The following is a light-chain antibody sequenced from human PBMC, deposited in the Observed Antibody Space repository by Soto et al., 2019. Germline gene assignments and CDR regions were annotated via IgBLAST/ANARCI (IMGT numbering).Light chain of an antibody. J-gene: IGKJ5*01. CDR1: QSIRSNY. CDR2: GAS. CDR3: QQHKQWPIT. Sequence: EIVLTQSPGTLSLSPGERATLSCRASQSIRSNYVAWYQQKPGQGPRLLIYGASSRATGIPDRFSASGSGTEFTLTISRLQPEDFGLYYCQQHKQWPITFGQGTRLEIK. V-gene: IGKV3-20*01.